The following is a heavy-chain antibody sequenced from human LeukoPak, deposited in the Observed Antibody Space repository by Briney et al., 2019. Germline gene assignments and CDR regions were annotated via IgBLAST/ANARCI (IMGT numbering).Heavy chain of an antibody. Sequence: SETLSLTCSVSAGSMTSFYWNWVRQPVGKGLEWIGQIYTFGGTNYNPSLRSRVTMSVDTSKNQYSLQLTSVTAADTGVYYRARDSLYSGSVEPLGYWGQGILVIVSS. CDR2: IYTFGGT. V-gene: IGHV4-4*07. CDR3: ARDSLYSGSVEPLGY. CDR1: AGSMTSFY. D-gene: IGHD3-10*01. J-gene: IGHJ4*02.